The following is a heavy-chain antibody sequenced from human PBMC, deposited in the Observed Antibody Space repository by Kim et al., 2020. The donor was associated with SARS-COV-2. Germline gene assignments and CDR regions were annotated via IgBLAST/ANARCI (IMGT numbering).Heavy chain of an antibody. CDR3: ARDTRGSGWLGRGAYYYYYGMDV. CDR2: ISSSGSTI. V-gene: IGHV3-11*01. Sequence: GGSLRLSCAASGFTFSDYYMSWIRQAPGKGLEWVSYISSSGSTIYYADSVKGRFTISRDNAKNSLYLQMNSLRAEDTAVYYCARDTRGSGWLGRGAYYYYYGMDVWGQGTTVTVSS. D-gene: IGHD6-19*01. CDR1: GFTFSDYY. J-gene: IGHJ6*02.